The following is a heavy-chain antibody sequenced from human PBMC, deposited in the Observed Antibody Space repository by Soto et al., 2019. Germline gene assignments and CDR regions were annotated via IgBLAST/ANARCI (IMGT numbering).Heavy chain of an antibody. CDR1: GYTFTSYD. D-gene: IGHD5-12*01. V-gene: IGHV1-8*01. J-gene: IGHJ4*02. CDR3: ARVPGYSTG. CDR2: MNPNSGNT. Sequence: QVQLVQSGAEVKKPGASVKVSCKASGYTFTSYDINWVRQATGQGLEWMGWMNPNSGNTGYAQKFQGRVTMSSDTSINTAYMELSSLISEDTAVYYCARVPGYSTGWGQGTLVTVSS.